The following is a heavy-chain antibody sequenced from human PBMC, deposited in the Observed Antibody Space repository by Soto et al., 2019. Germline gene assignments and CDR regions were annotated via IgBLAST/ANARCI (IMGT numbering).Heavy chain of an antibody. CDR2: ISYDGSNK. D-gene: IGHD4-17*01. CDR3: ARDGDYGPGDY. Sequence: QVQLVESGGGVVQPGRSLRLSCAASGFTFSSYAMHWVRQAPGKGLEWVAVISYDGSNKYYADSVKGRFTISRDNSKNTLYLPMNSLRAEDTAVYYCARDGDYGPGDYWGQGTLVTVSS. J-gene: IGHJ4*02. CDR1: GFTFSSYA. V-gene: IGHV3-30-3*01.